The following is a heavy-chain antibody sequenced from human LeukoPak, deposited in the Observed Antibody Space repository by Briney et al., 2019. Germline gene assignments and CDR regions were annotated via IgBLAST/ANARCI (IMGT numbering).Heavy chain of an antibody. CDR2: IFYVGST. V-gene: IGHV4-39*06. Sequence: SETLSLTCTVSGGSVRTHSHYWGWVRQAPGKGLQWVGSIFYVGSTEYNASLKSRLTLSVDTSTNQFAMSLTPVTAADTAVYYCVRGGVGSNSEGFDFWGQGTLVTVSS. CDR1: GGSVRTHSHY. J-gene: IGHJ4*02. CDR3: VRGGVGSNSEGFDF. D-gene: IGHD3-3*01.